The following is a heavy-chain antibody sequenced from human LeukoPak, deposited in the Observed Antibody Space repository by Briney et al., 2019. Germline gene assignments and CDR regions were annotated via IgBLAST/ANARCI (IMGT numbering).Heavy chain of an antibody. J-gene: IGHJ4*02. CDR3: AGTYYYGSGSYVDY. V-gene: IGHV4-30-2*02. CDR1: GGSISSGGYY. D-gene: IGHD3-10*01. CDR2: IYHSGST. Sequence: SQTLSLTCTVSGGSISSGGYYWSWIRQPPGKGLEWIGYIYHSGSTYYNPSLKSRVTISVDTSKKQFSLKLSSVTAADTAVYYCAGTYYYGSGSYVDYWGQGTLVTVSS.